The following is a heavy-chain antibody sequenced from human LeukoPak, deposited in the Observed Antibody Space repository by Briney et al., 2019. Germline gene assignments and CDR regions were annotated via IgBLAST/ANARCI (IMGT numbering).Heavy chain of an antibody. CDR1: GGSISSYY. D-gene: IGHD3-10*01. CDR3: ARRVMNRRSAMVRGAPFDY. V-gene: IGHV4-59*12. CDR2: IYYSGST. J-gene: IGHJ4*02. Sequence: PSETLSLTCTVSGGSISSYYWSWIRQPPGKGLEWIGYIYYSGSTNYNPSLKSRVTISEDTSKNQFSLKLNSVTAADTAVYYCARRVMNRRSAMVRGAPFDYWGQGTLVTVSS.